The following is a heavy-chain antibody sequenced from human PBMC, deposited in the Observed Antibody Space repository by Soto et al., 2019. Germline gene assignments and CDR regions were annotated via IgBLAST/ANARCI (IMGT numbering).Heavy chain of an antibody. Sequence: GGSLRLSCAASGFTFDDYTMHWVRQAPGKGLEWVSPISWNGGSTYYADSVKGRFTISRDNSKNTLYLQMSNLRADDTAVYYCAKRVNIAANDYYFDYWGQGTLVTVSS. CDR3: AKRVNIAANDYYFDY. J-gene: IGHJ4*02. CDR2: ISWNGGST. V-gene: IGHV3-23*01. CDR1: GFTFDDYT. D-gene: IGHD6-13*01.